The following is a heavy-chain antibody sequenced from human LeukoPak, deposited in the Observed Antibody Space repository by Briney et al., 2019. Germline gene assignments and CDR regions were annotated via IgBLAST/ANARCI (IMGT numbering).Heavy chain of an antibody. J-gene: IGHJ5*02. CDR3: AKERYGSGSGSIWFDP. CDR1: GFTFSSYG. D-gene: IGHD3-10*01. V-gene: IGHV3-23*01. CDR2: ISGSGGST. Sequence: GGTLRLSCAASGFTFSSYGMSWVRQAPGKGLEWVSAISGSGGSTYYADSVKGRFTISGDNSKNTLYLQMNSLRAEDTAVYYCAKERYGSGSGSIWFDPWGQGTLVTVSS.